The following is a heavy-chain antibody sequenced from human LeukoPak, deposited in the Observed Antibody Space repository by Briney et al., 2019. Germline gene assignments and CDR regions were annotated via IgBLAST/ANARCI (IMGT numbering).Heavy chain of an antibody. CDR2: VSGSGSLK. Sequence: GGSLRLSCAGSGFTFTHHALRWVRQAPGKGLEWVSTVSGSGSLKFYADSVKGRFTISRDNSENTLYLQMSGLSTEDTALYYCAKDRSTGFYYLDSWGQGTLVTVSS. CDR3: AKDRSTGFYYLDS. J-gene: IGHJ4*02. D-gene: IGHD6-19*01. CDR1: GFTFTHHA. V-gene: IGHV3-23*01.